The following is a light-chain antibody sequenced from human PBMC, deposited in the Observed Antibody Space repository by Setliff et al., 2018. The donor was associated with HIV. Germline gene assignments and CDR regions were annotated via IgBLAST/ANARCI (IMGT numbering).Light chain of an antibody. Sequence: ALAQPASVSGSPGQSITISCTGTSSDVGGYNYVSWYQQHPGKAPKLMIYDVTNRPSGVSNRFSGSKSGNTASLTISGLQAEDEADYYCCSYAGSSTYVFGTGTKVTVL. V-gene: IGLV2-14*03. CDR2: DVT. J-gene: IGLJ1*01. CDR3: CSYAGSSTYV. CDR1: SSDVGGYNY.